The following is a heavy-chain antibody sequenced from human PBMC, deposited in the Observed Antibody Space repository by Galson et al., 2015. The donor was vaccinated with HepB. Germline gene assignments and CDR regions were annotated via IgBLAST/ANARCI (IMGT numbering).Heavy chain of an antibody. V-gene: IGHV3-33*01. Sequence: SLRLSCAASEFTFSSYDMHWVRQAPGKGLEWVAVIWYDGSNKFFADSVKGRFTISRDNSKNTLSLQMNSLRAEDTAVYFCARGGVITDFYYYYMDVRGKGTTVTVSS. CDR2: IWYDGSNK. CDR1: EFTFSSYD. J-gene: IGHJ6*03. CDR3: ARGGVITDFYYYYMDV. D-gene: IGHD3-3*01.